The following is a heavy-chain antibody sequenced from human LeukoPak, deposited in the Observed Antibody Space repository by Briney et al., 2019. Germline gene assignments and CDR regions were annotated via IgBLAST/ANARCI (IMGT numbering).Heavy chain of an antibody. V-gene: IGHV4-59*01. Sequence: SSETLSLTCTVPGGSISSYYWSWIRQPTGKGLEWIGYIYYSGSTNYNPSLKSRVTISVDTSKNQFSLKLSSVTAADTAVYYCARGVVYYFDHWGQGTLVTVSS. CDR1: GGSISSYY. CDR2: IYYSGST. D-gene: IGHD3-16*01. J-gene: IGHJ4*02. CDR3: ARGVVYYFDH.